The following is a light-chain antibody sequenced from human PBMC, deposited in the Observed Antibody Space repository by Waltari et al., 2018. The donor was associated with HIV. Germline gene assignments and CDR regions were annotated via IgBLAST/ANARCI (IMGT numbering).Light chain of an antibody. CDR3: QQRSGWPWT. V-gene: IGKV3-11*01. CDR2: DAL. J-gene: IGKJ1*01. CDR1: QSVGWY. Sequence: DIVLTQSPTNLSLSPGDRATLSCRASQSVGWYLAWYQQRPGQTPRLLIYDALSRATGIPVRFSGSGSGTDFTLTISSLEPEDFAVYYCQQRSGWPWTFGQGTKVEIK.